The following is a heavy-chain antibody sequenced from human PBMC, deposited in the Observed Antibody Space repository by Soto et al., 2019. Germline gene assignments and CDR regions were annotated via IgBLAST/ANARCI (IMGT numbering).Heavy chain of an antibody. Sequence: QVQLVQSGAEVKKPGSSVKVSCKASGGTFSSYTISWVRQAPGQGLEWMGRIIPILGIANYAQKFQVRVTITADKSTSAAYMERGCLRSEATAVYYCASGVTVTDQCYYYYYMDVWGKGTTVTVSS. J-gene: IGHJ6*03. CDR1: GGTFSSYT. CDR2: IIPILGIA. CDR3: ASGVTVTDQCYYYYYMDV. V-gene: IGHV1-69*02. D-gene: IGHD2-21*02.